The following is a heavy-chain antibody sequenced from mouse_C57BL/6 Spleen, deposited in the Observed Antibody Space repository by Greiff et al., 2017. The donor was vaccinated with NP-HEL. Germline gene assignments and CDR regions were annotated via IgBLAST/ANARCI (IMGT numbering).Heavy chain of an antibody. Sequence: VQLQQSGAELVMPGASVKLSCKASGYTFTSYWMHWVKQRPGQGLEWIGEIDPSDSYTNYNQKFKGKSTLTVDKSSSTAYMQLSSLTSEDSAVYYCARRKNLWKNYYAMDYWGQGTSVTVSS. V-gene: IGHV1-69*01. CDR3: ARRKNLWKNYYAMDY. CDR1: GYTFTSYW. J-gene: IGHJ4*01. D-gene: IGHD1-1*02. CDR2: IDPSDSYT.